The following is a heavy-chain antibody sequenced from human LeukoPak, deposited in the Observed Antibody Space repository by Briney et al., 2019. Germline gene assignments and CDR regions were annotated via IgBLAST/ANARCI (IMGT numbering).Heavy chain of an antibody. CDR1: GGSISSYY. D-gene: IGHD3-10*01. CDR3: ARHGSGSPYYMDV. Sequence: SETLSLTCTVSGGSISSYYWSWIRQPPGKGLEWIGYIYYSGSTNYNPSLKSRVTISVDTSKNQFSLKLSSVTAADTAVYYCARHGSGSPYYMDVWGKGTTVTVSS. V-gene: IGHV4-59*01. J-gene: IGHJ6*03. CDR2: IYYSGST.